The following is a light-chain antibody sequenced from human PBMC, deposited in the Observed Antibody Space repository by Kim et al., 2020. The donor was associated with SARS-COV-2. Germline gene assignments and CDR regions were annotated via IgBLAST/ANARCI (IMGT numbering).Light chain of an antibody. Sequence: KRATLSCRAIRSIGDWLAWYQQRSGQAPRLLIYDASIRATGIPARFSGSGSGTDFTLTISSLEPEDFAVYYCQQRRTWPLTFGGGTKVDIK. J-gene: IGKJ4*01. CDR3: QQRRTWPLT. V-gene: IGKV3-11*01. CDR2: DAS. CDR1: RSIGDW.